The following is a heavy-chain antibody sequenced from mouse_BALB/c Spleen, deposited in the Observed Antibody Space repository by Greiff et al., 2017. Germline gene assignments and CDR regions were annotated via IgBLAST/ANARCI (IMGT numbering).Heavy chain of an antibody. Sequence: VQLQQSGAELVRPGASVKLSCTASGFNIKDYYMHWVKQRPEQGLEWIGWIDPENGDTEYAPKFQGKATMTADTSSNTAYLQLSSLTSEDTAVYYCNYYGYAMDYWGQGTSVTVSS. D-gene: IGHD1-1*01. J-gene: IGHJ4*01. CDR1: GFNIKDYY. V-gene: IGHV14-4*02. CDR3: NYYGYAMDY. CDR2: IDPENGDT.